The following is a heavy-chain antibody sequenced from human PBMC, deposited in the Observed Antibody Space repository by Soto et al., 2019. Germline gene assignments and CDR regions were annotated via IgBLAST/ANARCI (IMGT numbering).Heavy chain of an antibody. V-gene: IGHV1-18*01. J-gene: IGHJ4*02. CDR2: ISAHNGNT. CDR3: ARGRYGDY. CDR1: GYTFTSYG. D-gene: IGHD1-1*01. Sequence: QVHLVQSGAEVKKPGASVKVSCKGSGYTFTSYGITWVRQAPGQVLEWMGWISAHNGNTDYAQKLKGRVTVTRDTSTSTDYMELRSLRSDGTAVYYCARGRYGDYWGQGALVPDSS.